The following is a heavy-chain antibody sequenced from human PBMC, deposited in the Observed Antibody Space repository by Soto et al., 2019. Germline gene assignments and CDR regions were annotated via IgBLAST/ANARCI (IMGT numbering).Heavy chain of an antibody. CDR2: IVVGSGNT. D-gene: IGHD3-10*01. CDR1: GFTFTSSA. V-gene: IGHV1-58*01. J-gene: IGHJ6*02. Sequence: SVKVSCKASGFTFTSSAVQWVRQARGQRLEWIGWIVVGSGNTNYAQKFQERVTITRDMSTSTAYMELSSLRSEDTAVYYCAAFLDRGYYYYGMDVWGPGTTVTVSS. CDR3: AAFLDRGYYYYGMDV.